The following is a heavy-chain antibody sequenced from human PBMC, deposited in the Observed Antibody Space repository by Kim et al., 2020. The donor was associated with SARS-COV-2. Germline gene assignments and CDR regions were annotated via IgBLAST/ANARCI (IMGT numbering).Heavy chain of an antibody. V-gene: IGHV1-18*01. D-gene: IGHD2-2*01. J-gene: IGHJ2*01. CDR3: ARSIVVVPAAMMGEGLYFDL. CDR2: ISAYNGNT. CDR1: GYTFTSYG. Sequence: ASVKVSCKASGYTFTSYGISWVRQAPGQGLEWMGWISAYNGNTNYAQKLQGRVTMTTDTSTSTAYMELRSLRSDDTAVYYCARSIVVVPAAMMGEGLYFDLWGRGTLVTVSS.